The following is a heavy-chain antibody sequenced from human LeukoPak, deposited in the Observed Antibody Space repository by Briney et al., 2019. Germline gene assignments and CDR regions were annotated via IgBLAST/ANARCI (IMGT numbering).Heavy chain of an antibody. CDR1: GSSISSGYY. Sequence: PSETLSLTCAVSGSSISSGYYWGWIRQPPGKGLEWIGSIYHGGTTYYNPSLKSRVTISVDTPKNQFSLKLSSVTAADTAVYYCARQQGYSSGCFDYWGQGTLVTVSS. CDR3: ARQQGYSSGCFDY. D-gene: IGHD6-19*01. V-gene: IGHV4-38-2*01. J-gene: IGHJ4*02. CDR2: IYHGGTT.